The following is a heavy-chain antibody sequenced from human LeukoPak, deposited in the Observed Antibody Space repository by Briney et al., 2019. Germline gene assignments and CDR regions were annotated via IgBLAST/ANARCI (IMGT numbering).Heavy chain of an antibody. D-gene: IGHD2-2*01. CDR1: GGTFSSYA. Sequence: ASVKVSCKASGGTFSSYAISWVRQVPGQGLEWMGGIIPIFGTANYAQKFQGRVTITADESTSTAYMELSSLRSEDTAVYYCARGIGKPAAPRLDYWGQGTLVTVSS. CDR2: IIPIFGTA. CDR3: ARGIGKPAAPRLDY. V-gene: IGHV1-69*13. J-gene: IGHJ4*02.